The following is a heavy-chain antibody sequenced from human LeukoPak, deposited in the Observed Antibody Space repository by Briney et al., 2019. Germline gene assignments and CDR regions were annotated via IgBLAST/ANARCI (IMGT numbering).Heavy chain of an antibody. CDR1: GFTFSSYA. J-gene: IGHJ3*02. D-gene: IGHD5-18*01. CDR2: ITGSGGST. Sequence: GGSLRLSCAASGFTFSSYAMSWVRQAPGKGLEWVSAITGSGGSTYYADSVKGRFTISRDNSKNTLYLQMNSLRAEDTAVYYCARARSSYGYGDAFDIWGQGTMVTVSS. V-gene: IGHV3-23*01. CDR3: ARARSSYGYGDAFDI.